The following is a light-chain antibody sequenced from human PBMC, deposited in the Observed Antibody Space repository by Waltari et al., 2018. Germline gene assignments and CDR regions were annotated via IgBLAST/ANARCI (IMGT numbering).Light chain of an antibody. CDR1: SFNIGNNF. V-gene: IGLV1-36*01. CDR3: ATWDDTLNGWV. J-gene: IGLJ3*02. Sequence: HSVLTQPPSVSEAPRQRVTISCSGSSFNIGNNFVTWYQQLPGKPPKLLIYYDDLLPSGVSDRFSGSKSGTSASLAISGLQSDDEAEYYCATWDDTLNGWVFGGGTKLTVL. CDR2: YDD.